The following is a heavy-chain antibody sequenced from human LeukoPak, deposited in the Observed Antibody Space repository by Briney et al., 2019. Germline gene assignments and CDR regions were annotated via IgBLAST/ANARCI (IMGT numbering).Heavy chain of an antibody. D-gene: IGHD6-6*01. J-gene: IGHJ4*02. CDR3: ARRVELDYFDY. CDR1: GGSISSSSYY. CDR2: IYYSGST. V-gene: IGHV4-39*01. Sequence: SETLSLTXTVSGGSISSSSYYWGWIRQPPGKGLEWIGSIYYSGSTYYNPSLKSRVTISVDTSKNQFSLKLSSVTAADTAVYYCARRVELDYFDYWGQGTLVTVSS.